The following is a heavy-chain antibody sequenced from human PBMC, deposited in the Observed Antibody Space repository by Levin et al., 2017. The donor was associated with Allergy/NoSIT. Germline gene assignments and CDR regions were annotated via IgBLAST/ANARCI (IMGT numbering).Heavy chain of an antibody. CDR2: INHSGST. Sequence: SETLSLTCAVYGGSFSGYYWSWIRQPPGKGLEWIGEINHSGSTNYNPSLKSRVTISVDTSKNQFSLKLSSVTAADTAVYYCAREKTFIRYFDLWGRGTLVTVSS. CDR1: GGSFSGYY. CDR3: AREKTFIRYFDL. J-gene: IGHJ2*01. V-gene: IGHV4-34*01.